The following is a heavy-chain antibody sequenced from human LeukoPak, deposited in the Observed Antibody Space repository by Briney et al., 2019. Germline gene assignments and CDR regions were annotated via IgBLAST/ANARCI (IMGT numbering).Heavy chain of an antibody. D-gene: IGHD3-10*01. CDR3: ARGGDSIPTFDY. J-gene: IGHJ4*02. CDR1: GGTFSSYA. V-gene: IGHV1-69*04. CDR2: IIPILGIA. Sequence: SVKVSCKASGGTFSSYAISWVRQAPGQGLEWMGRIIPILGIANYAQKFQGRVTITADKSTSTAYMELSSLRSEDTAVYYCARGGDSIPTFDYWGQGTLVTVSS.